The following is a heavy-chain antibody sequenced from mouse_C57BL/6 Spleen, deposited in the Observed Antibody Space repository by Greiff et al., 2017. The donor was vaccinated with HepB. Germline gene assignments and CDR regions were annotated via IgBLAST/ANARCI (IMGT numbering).Heavy chain of an antibody. V-gene: IGHV5-9-1*02. CDR1: GFTFSSYA. D-gene: IGHD4-1*01. CDR2: ISSGGDYI. J-gene: IGHJ2*01. CDR3: TRSLTGTRYFDY. Sequence: EVQGVESGEGLVKPGGSLKLSCAASGFTFSSYAMSWVRQTPEKRLEWVAYISSGGDYIYYADTVKGRFTISRDNARNTLYLQMSSLKSEDTAMYYCTRSLTGTRYFDYWGQGTTLTVSS.